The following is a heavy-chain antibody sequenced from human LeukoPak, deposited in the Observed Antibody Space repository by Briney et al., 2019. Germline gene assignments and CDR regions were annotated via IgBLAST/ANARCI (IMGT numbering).Heavy chain of an antibody. V-gene: IGHV1-46*01. CDR1: GYTFTSYY. Sequence: ASVKVSCKASGYTFTSYYMHWVRQAPGQGLEWMGIINPSGGNTSYAQKFQGRVTMTRDTSTSTVYMDLSSLRSEDTAVYYCARDLRDSSGYYYPLGYWGQGTLVTVSS. CDR3: ARDLRDSSGYYYPLGY. J-gene: IGHJ4*02. CDR2: INPSGGNT. D-gene: IGHD3-22*01.